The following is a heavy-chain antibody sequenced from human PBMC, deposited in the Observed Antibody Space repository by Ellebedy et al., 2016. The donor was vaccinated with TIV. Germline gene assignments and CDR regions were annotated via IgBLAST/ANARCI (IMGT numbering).Heavy chain of an antibody. Sequence: GESLKISCAASGFTFSSYAMHWVRQAPGKGLEWVAVISYDGSNKYYADSVKGRFTISRDNSKNTLYLQMNSLRAEDTAVYYCARYFDYWGQGTLVTVSS. CDR3: ARYFDY. V-gene: IGHV3-30*07. CDR2: ISYDGSNK. CDR1: GFTFSSYA. J-gene: IGHJ4*02.